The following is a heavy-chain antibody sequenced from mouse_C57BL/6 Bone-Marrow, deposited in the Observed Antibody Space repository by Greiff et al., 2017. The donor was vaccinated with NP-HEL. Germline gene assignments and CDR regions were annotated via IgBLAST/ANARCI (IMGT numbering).Heavy chain of an antibody. V-gene: IGHV14-4*01. CDR2: IDPENGDT. CDR3: TTGGYYSYAREY. Sequence: VQLKQSGAELVRPGASVKLSCTASGFNIKDDYMHWVKQRPEQGLEWIGWIDPENGDTEYASKFQGKATITADTSSNTAYLQLSSLTSEDTAVYYCTTGGYYSYAREYWGQGTSVTVSA. D-gene: IGHD1-1*01. J-gene: IGHJ4*01. CDR1: GFNIKDDY.